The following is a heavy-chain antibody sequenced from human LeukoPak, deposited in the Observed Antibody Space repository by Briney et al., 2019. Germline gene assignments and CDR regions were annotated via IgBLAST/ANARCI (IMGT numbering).Heavy chain of an antibody. Sequence: ASVKVSCKASGYTFTSHYMHWVRQAPGQGLEWMGVINPTGDTTRYAQKFQGRVTMTRDMSTSTAYMELSSLISEDTAVYYCARGNGLWAPLGYWGQGTLVTVSS. J-gene: IGHJ4*02. CDR3: ARGNGLWAPLGY. D-gene: IGHD3-16*01. CDR2: INPTGDTT. CDR1: GYTFTSHY. V-gene: IGHV1-46*01.